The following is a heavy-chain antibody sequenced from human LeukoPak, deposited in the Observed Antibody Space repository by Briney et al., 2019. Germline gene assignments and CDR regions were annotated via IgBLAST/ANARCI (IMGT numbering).Heavy chain of an antibody. J-gene: IGHJ4*02. CDR3: ARDGGKATDYAADY. V-gene: IGHV4-30-4*08. CDR1: GGSISSGDYY. CDR2: IYYSGST. Sequence: SETLSLTCTVSGGSISSGDYYWSWIRQPPGKGLEWIGYIYYSGSTYYNPSLKSRVTISVDTSKNQFSLKLSSVTAADTAVYYCARDGGKATDYAADYWGQGTLVTVSS. D-gene: IGHD3-16*01.